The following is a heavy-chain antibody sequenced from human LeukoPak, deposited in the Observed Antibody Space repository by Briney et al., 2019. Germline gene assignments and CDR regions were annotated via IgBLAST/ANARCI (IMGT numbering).Heavy chain of an antibody. J-gene: IGHJ5*02. D-gene: IGHD6-13*01. CDR3: ATSSSSWFNWFDP. V-gene: IGHV4-59*11. Sequence: SETLSLTCTVSGGSISSHYWSWIRQPPGKGLEWVGYIYYSGSTNYNPSLKSRVTISVATSKNQFSLKLSSVTAADTAVYYCATSSSSWFNWFDPWGQGTLVTVSS. CDR2: IYYSGST. CDR1: GGSISSHY.